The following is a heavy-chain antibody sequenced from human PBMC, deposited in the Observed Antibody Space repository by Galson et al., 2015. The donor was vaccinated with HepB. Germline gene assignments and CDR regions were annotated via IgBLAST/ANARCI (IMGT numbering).Heavy chain of an antibody. CDR1: GYTFTGFY. V-gene: IGHV1-2*02. J-gene: IGHJ5*02. CDR3: ARGLSVVSGPSGWNGGWLDP. Sequence: SVKVSRKASGYTFTGFYIHWVRQAPEQGLEWMGWMNPNSGGTDLPQKFQGRVTLTRDTSIRTAYMDLSRLTSDDTAVYYCARGLSVVSGPSGWNGGWLDPWGRGTLVTVSS. CDR2: MNPNSGGT. D-gene: IGHD6-19*01.